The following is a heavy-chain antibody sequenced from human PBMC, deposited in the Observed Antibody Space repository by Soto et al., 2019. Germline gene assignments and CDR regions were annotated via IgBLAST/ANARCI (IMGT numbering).Heavy chain of an antibody. CDR2: ISGSGGST. V-gene: IGHV3-23*01. CDR3: ARRTVGRYFDL. J-gene: IGHJ2*01. D-gene: IGHD4-17*01. Sequence: EVQLLESGGGLVQPGGSLRLSCAASGFTFSIYAMNWVLQAPGKGLEWVSVISGSGGSTYYADSVKGRFTISRDNSKNTLYLQMIRPRAEDTALYYCARRTVGRYFDLWGRGTLVTVSS. CDR1: GFTFSIYA.